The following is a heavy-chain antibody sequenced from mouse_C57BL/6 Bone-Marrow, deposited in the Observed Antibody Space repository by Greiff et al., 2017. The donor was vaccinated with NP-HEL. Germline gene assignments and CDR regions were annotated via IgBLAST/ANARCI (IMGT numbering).Heavy chain of an antibody. Sequence: QVHVKQSGPGLVQPSQSLSITCTVSGFSLTSYGVHWVRQSPGKGLEWLGVIWSGGSTDYNAAFISRLSISKDNSKSQVFFKMNSLQADDTAIYYCARNPSHYYGSSPYYFDYWGQGTTLTVSS. V-gene: IGHV2-2*01. D-gene: IGHD1-1*01. CDR1: GFSLTSYG. CDR3: ARNPSHYYGSSPYYFDY. J-gene: IGHJ2*01. CDR2: IWSGGST.